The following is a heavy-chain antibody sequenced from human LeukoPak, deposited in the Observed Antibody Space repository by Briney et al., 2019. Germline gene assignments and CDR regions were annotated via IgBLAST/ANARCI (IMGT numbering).Heavy chain of an antibody. D-gene: IGHD2-2*02. CDR2: IYTGDSDT. CDR3: ARHWEGYCSSTSCYTSYYYMDV. V-gene: IGHV5-51*01. CDR1: GYSFTSYL. J-gene: IGHJ6*03. Sequence: PGESLKISCKGSGYSFTSYLIGCVRQLPGKGLEWMGIIYTGDSDTRYSTAFQGQVTISADKSISTAYLQWSSLKASDTAMYYCARHWEGYCSSTSCYTSYYYMDVWGKGTTVTVSS.